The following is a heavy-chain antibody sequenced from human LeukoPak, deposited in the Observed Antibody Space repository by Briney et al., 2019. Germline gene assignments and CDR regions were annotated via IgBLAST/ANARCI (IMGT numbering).Heavy chain of an antibody. D-gene: IGHD6-13*01. V-gene: IGHV1-18*01. CDR1: GYTFTSYG. J-gene: IGHJ5*02. Sequence: GASVKVSCKASGYTFTSYGISWVRQAPGQGLEWMGWISAYNGNTNYAQKLQGRVTMTTDTSTSTAYMGLRSLRSDDTAVYYCARVSDYSSSWYWFDPWGQGTLVTVSS. CDR2: ISAYNGNT. CDR3: ARVSDYSSSWYWFDP.